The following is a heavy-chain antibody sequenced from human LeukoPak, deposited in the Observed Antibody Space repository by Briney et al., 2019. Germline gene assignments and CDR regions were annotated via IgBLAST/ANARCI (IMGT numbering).Heavy chain of an antibody. D-gene: IGHD2-15*01. J-gene: IGHJ3*01. CDR3: ARQVIVVVVATTPHAFDV. V-gene: IGHV4-59*08. CDR1: GGSISSYY. CDR2: IYYSGST. Sequence: PSETLSLTCTVSGGSISSYYWSWIRQPPGKGLEWIGYIYYSGSTNYNPSLKSRVTISVDTSKNQFSLKLSSVTAADTAVYYCARQVIVVVVATTPHAFDVWGQGTMVTVSS.